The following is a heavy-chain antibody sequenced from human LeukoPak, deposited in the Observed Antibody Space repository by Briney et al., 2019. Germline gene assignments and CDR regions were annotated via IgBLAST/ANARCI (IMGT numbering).Heavy chain of an antibody. CDR2: IIPILGIA. D-gene: IGHD2-2*01. J-gene: IGHJ6*03. V-gene: IGHV1-69*04. CDR1: GYTFTSYG. Sequence: ASVKVSCKASGYTFTSYGISWVRQAPGQGLEWMGRIIPILGIANYAQKFQGRVTITADKSTSTAYMELSSLRSEDTAVYYCARDFESTYYYYYMDVWGKGTTVTVSS. CDR3: ARDFESTYYYYYMDV.